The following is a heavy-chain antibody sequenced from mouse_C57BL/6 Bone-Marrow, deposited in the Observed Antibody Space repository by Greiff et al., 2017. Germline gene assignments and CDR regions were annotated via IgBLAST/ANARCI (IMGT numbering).Heavy chain of an antibody. CDR1: GYTFTSYW. V-gene: IGHV1-59*01. Sequence: QVQLQQPGAELVRPGTSVKLSCKASGYTFTSYWMHWVKQRPGQGLEWIGVIDPSDSYTNYNQKFKGKATLTVDKSSSTAYMQLSSLTAEDSAVYYCARRGDGYDGAWFAYWGQGTLVTVSA. CDR3: ARRGDGYDGAWFAY. J-gene: IGHJ3*01. CDR2: IDPSDSYT. D-gene: IGHD2-2*01.